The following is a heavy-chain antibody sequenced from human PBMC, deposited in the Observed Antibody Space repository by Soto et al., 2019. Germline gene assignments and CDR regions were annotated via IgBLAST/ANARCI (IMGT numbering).Heavy chain of an antibody. CDR1: NAPVDSSPYT. V-gene: IGHV4-39*01. CDR3: ARLNGYCISSSCHGHYAMDV. Sequence: SETLSLTFSVSNAPVDSSPYTWVWIRQPPGKGLEWIGSIYNSGRTYYNPSLNSRVTVSVDTSKNQFSLKVTSVTAADTAVYYCARLNGYCISSSCHGHYAMDVWGQGTTVT. CDR2: IYNSGRT. D-gene: IGHD2-2*01. J-gene: IGHJ6*02.